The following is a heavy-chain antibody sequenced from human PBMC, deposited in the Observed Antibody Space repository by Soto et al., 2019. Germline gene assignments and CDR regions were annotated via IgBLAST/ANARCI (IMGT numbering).Heavy chain of an antibody. CDR2: IFPSDSDT. Sequence: PGESLKISCKGSGYTFSAYWIAWVRQMPGKGLEWMGLIFPSDSDTRYSPSFQGQVTISVDKSISTAYLQWSSLKASDTAIYYCARQYVSVPTIPMLSYDFWGQGTLVTVPS. CDR1: GYTFSAYW. D-gene: IGHD5-12*01. CDR3: ARQYVSVPTIPMLSYDF. J-gene: IGHJ4*02. V-gene: IGHV5-51*01.